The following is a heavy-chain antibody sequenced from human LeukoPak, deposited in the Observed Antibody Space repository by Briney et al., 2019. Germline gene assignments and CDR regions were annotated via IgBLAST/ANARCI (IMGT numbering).Heavy chain of an antibody. CDR2: ISSSSSYI. D-gene: IGHD6-19*01. V-gene: IGHV3-21*01. CDR3: ARVSSGPYYYYYGMDV. CDR1: GFTFSSYS. J-gene: IGHJ6*02. Sequence: GGSLRLSCAASGFTFSSYSMNWVRQAPGKGLEWVSSISSSSSYIYYADSVKGRFTISRDNAKNSLYLQMNSLRAEDTAVYYCARVSSGPYYYYYGMDVWGQGTTVTVSS.